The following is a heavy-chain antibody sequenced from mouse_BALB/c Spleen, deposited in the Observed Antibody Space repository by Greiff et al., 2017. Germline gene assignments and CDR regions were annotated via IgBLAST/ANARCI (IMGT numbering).Heavy chain of an antibody. CDR2: ISYSGST. V-gene: IGHV3-2*02. D-gene: IGHD2-2*01. CDR1: GYSITSDYA. CDR3: ARAKGGYDIDY. J-gene: IGHJ2*01. Sequence: EVKLVESGPGLVKPSQSLSLTCTVTGYSITSDYAWNWIRQFPGNKLEWMGYISYSGSTSYNPSLKSRISITRDTSKNQFFLQLNSVTTEDTATYYCARAKGGYDIDYWGQGTTLTVSS.